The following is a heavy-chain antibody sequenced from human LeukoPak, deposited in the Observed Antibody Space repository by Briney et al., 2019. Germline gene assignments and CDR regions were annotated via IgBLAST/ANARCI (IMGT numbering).Heavy chain of an antibody. V-gene: IGHV4-31*03. Sequence: SQTLSLTCTVSGGSISSGGYYRSWIRQHPGKGLEWIGYIYYSGSTNYNPSLKSRVTISVDTSKNQFSLRLSSVTAADTAVYYCARRANSGFDAFDIWGQGTMVTVSS. D-gene: IGHD3-22*01. CDR3: ARRANSGFDAFDI. J-gene: IGHJ3*02. CDR1: GGSISSGGYY. CDR2: IYYSGST.